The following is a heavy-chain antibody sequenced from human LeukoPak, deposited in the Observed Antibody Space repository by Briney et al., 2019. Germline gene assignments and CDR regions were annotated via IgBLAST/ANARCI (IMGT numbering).Heavy chain of an antibody. CDR2: ISISSSSI. V-gene: IGHV3-21*01. J-gene: IGHJ5*02. Sequence: GGSLRLSCAASGFTFSSYTMNWVRQAPGKGLEWVSSISISSSSIYYADSVKGRFTISRDNAKNSLYLQMNSLRAEDTAVYYCARLGPWGQGTLVTVSS. CDR3: ARLGP. CDR1: GFTFSSYT.